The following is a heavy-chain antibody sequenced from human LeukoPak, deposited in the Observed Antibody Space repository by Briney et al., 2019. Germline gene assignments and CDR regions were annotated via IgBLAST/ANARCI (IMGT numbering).Heavy chain of an antibody. CDR3: ANQRRRGY. D-gene: IGHD1-1*01. J-gene: IGHJ4*02. CDR1: GLTFSSYA. V-gene: IGHV3-23*01. CDR2: ISGSGAST. Sequence: GGSLRLSCASSGLTFSSYAMFWVRQAPGKGLEWISSISGSGASTYYADSVKGRFTISRDNSKNTLYMQMNSLGAEDTAIYYCANQRRRGYWGQGTLVTVSS.